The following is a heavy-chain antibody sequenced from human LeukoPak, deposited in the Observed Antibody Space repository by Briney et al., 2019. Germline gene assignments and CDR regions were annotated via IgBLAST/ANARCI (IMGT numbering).Heavy chain of an antibody. D-gene: IGHD6-19*01. CDR1: GFTFSSYA. J-gene: IGHJ4*02. Sequence: PGGSLRLSCAASGFTFSSYAMSWVRQAPGKGLEWVSAISGSGGSTYYADSVKGRFTISRDNSKNTLYLQMNSLRAEDTAVYYCAKDRGIAVAGGAYYSDYWGQGTLVTVSS. CDR2: ISGSGGST. CDR3: AKDRGIAVAGGAYYSDY. V-gene: IGHV3-23*01.